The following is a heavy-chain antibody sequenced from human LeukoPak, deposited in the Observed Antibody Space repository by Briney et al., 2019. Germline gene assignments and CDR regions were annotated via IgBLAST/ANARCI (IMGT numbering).Heavy chain of an antibody. CDR3: ARVRPSIDGSGTSYLRLYYFDY. V-gene: IGHV1-2*02. CDR2: INPNSGDT. D-gene: IGHD3-10*01. CDR1: GYTFTGYY. J-gene: IGHJ4*02. Sequence: ASVKVSCKASGYTFTGYYMYWVRQAPGQGVEWMGWINPNSGDTNYAQRFQGRVTMTRDTSISTAYMDLSRMTSDDTAVYYCARVRPSIDGSGTSYLRLYYFDYWGQGTLVTVSS.